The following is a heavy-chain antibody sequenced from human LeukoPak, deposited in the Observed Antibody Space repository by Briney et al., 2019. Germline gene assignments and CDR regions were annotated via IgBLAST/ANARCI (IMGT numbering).Heavy chain of an antibody. J-gene: IGHJ4*02. CDR2: TSAYTGNT. V-gene: IGHV1-18*01. D-gene: IGHD6-13*01. CDR1: GCTFTTYG. Sequence: ASVKVSCKASGCTFTTYGIIWVRQAPGQGLEWMGWTSAYTGNTNYTQNLQGRVTMTTDTSTSTAYMELRSLRSDDTAVYYCARGGAIANDYWGQGTLVTVSS. CDR3: ARGGAIANDY.